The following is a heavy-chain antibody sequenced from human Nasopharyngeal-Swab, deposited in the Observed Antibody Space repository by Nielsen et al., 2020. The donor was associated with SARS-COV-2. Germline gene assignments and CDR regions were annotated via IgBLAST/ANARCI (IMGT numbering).Heavy chain of an antibody. CDR2: IGDKDHNYAT. J-gene: IGHJ4*02. CDR1: GFIFSASA. Sequence: LSLTCAASGFIFSASAIHWVRQASGKGLEWVGRIGDKDHNYATTSGASVQGRFTISRDDSKNTAFLQMDSLKTEDTALYYCTTDFYFDYWGQGTLLTVSS. CDR3: TTDFYFDY. V-gene: IGHV3-73*01.